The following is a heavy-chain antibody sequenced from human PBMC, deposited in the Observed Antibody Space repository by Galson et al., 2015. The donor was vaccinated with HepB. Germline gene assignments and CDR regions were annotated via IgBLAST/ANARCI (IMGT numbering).Heavy chain of an antibody. J-gene: IGHJ4*02. V-gene: IGHV3-23*01. CDR1: GFTFSSYA. CDR3: AYDSDYYGSGSYTVDY. D-gene: IGHD3-10*01. CDR2: LSGSGSST. Sequence: SLRLSCAASGFTFSSYAMSWVRQAPGKGLEWVSDLSGSGSSTYYADPVKGRFTISRDNSKNTLYLQMNSLSAEDPAVYCCAYDSDYYGSGSYTVDYWGQGTLVTVSS.